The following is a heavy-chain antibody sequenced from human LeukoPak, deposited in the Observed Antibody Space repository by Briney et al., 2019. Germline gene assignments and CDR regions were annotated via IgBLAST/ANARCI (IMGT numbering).Heavy chain of an antibody. CDR2: IYYSGST. CDR3: ARRYCSGGSCYSDNWFDP. CDR1: GGSISSSSYY. V-gene: IGHV4-39*01. Sequence: SETLSLTCTVSGGSISSSSYYWGWIRQPPGKGLEWIGSIYYSGSTYYNPSLKSRVTISVDTSKNLFSLKLSSVTAADMAVYYCARRYCSGGSCYSDNWFDPWGQGTLVTVSS. J-gene: IGHJ5*02. D-gene: IGHD2-15*01.